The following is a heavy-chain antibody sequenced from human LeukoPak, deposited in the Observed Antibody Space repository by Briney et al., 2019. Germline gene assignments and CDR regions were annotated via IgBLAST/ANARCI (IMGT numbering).Heavy chain of an antibody. CDR2: IIPIFGTA. CDR1: GYTFTGYY. Sequence: SVKVSCKASGYTFTGYYMHWVRQAPGQGLEWMGGIIPIFGTANYAQKFQGRVTITADESTSTAYMELSSLRSEDTAVYYCARGGYGSGSYYYYWGQGTLVTVSS. D-gene: IGHD3-10*01. V-gene: IGHV1-69*13. J-gene: IGHJ4*02. CDR3: ARGGYGSGSYYYY.